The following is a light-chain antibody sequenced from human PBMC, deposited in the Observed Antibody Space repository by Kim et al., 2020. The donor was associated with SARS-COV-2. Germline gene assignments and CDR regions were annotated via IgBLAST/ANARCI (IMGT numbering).Light chain of an antibody. CDR1: QSVNSN. J-gene: IGKJ2*01. CDR2: GAS. V-gene: IGKV3-15*01. CDR3: QQYDNWPPYT. Sequence: EIVMTQSPANMSVSPGERATLSCRASQSVNSNLAWYQQKPGQAPRLLIYGASTRATDIPDRFSGGGSGTEFTLIISNLHSEDIAVYYCQQYDNWPPYTFGQGTKLEI.